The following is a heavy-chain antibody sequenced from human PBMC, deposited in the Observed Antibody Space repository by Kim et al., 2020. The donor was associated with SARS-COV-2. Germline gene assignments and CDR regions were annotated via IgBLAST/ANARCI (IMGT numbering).Heavy chain of an antibody. CDR1: TFTFSTYA. CDR3: ARDLVEGDYYGSGNYYDDLDYGMDV. V-gene: IGHV3-30*04. Sequence: GGSLRLSCAASTFTFSTYAMHWVRQAPGKGLEWVAVISYDGSNKYFADSVKGRFTISRDNSKNTLYLQMNSLRAEDTAVYYCARDLVEGDYYGSGNYYDDLDYGMDVWGQGTTVTVSS. D-gene: IGHD3-10*01. CDR2: ISYDGSNK. J-gene: IGHJ6*02.